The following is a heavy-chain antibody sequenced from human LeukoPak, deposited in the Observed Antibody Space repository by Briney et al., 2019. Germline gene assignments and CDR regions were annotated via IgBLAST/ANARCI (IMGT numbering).Heavy chain of an antibody. CDR2: IYHSGST. V-gene: IGHV4-4*02. Sequence: SETLSLTCAVSGGSISSSNWWSWVRQPPGKGLEWIGEIYHSGSTNYNPSLKSRVTISVDKSKNQFSLKLSSVTAADTAVYYCARRRRIAAAGIRGHDYWGQGTLVTVSS. CDR1: GGSISSSNW. J-gene: IGHJ4*02. CDR3: ARRRRIAAAGIRGHDY. D-gene: IGHD6-13*01.